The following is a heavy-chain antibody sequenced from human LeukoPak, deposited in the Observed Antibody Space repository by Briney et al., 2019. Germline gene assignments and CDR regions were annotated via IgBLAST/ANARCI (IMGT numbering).Heavy chain of an antibody. CDR1: GGSISSSSYY. D-gene: IGHD5-18*01. CDR3: ARVYAYSYGYPFGY. CDR2: ISYSGST. J-gene: IGHJ4*02. Sequence: SETLSLTCTVSGGSISSSSYYWGWIRQPPGKGLEWIGRISYSGSTYYNPSLKSRATISVDTSKNQFSLKLSSVAAADTAVYYCARVYAYSYGYPFGYWGQGTLVTVSS. V-gene: IGHV4-39*07.